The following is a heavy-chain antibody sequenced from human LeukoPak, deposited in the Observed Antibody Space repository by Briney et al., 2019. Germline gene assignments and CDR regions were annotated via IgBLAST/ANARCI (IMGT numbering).Heavy chain of an antibody. Sequence: GGSLRLSCVVSGFTFSSYGMHWVRQAPGKGLEWVAFISYDGSNKYYPDSVKGRFTISRDNSKNTLYLQMNSLRAEDTAVYYCAKDRQPLMVRGASIFDYWGQGTLVTVSS. D-gene: IGHD3-10*01. CDR3: AKDRQPLMVRGASIFDY. CDR1: GFTFSSYG. V-gene: IGHV3-30*18. J-gene: IGHJ4*02. CDR2: ISYDGSNK.